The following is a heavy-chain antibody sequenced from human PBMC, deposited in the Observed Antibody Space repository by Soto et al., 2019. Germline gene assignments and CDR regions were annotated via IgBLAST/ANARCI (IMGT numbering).Heavy chain of an antibody. CDR1: GFKFDSYN. Sequence: GGYLRLSCAASGFKFDSYNMHWVRQAPGKGLEWVAGTSYEGNKKFYADSVKGRFTISRDNSKNSLYMQMNRLRGEDTAVYYCVRDRPIAATGMDLWGQGTLVTVSS. CDR3: VRDRPIAATGMDL. D-gene: IGHD6-13*01. CDR2: TSYEGNKK. J-gene: IGHJ5*02. V-gene: IGHV3-30-3*01.